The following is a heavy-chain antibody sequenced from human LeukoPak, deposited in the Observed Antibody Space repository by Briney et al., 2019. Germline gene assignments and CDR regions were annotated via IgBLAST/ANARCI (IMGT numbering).Heavy chain of an antibody. V-gene: IGHV1-69*06. Sequence: GASVKVSCKASGGTFSSYEISWVRQAPGQGLEWMGGIIPMFGTAKYAQKFQGRVTITADKSTSTAYMELSSLRSEDTAVYYCARGGNDYGDYAYDYWGQGTLVTVSS. CDR2: IIPMFGTA. CDR3: ARGGNDYGDYAYDY. D-gene: IGHD4-17*01. CDR1: GGTFSSYE. J-gene: IGHJ4*02.